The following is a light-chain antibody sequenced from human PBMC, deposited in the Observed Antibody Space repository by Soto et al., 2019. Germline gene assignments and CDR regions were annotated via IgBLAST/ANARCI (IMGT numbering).Light chain of an antibody. J-gene: IGLJ2*01. Sequence: QAVVTQPPSASGTPGQRVTISCFASSSNIGSNTVNWYQQLPGTAPKLLIYSNNQRPSGVPDRFSGSKSGTSASLAISGLQSEDEADYYCAAWDDSLNGPVFGGGTKLPVL. CDR2: SNN. CDR1: SSNIGSNT. V-gene: IGLV1-44*01. CDR3: AAWDDSLNGPV.